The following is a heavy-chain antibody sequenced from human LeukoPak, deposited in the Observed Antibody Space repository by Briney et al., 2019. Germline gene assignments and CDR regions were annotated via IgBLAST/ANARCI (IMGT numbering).Heavy chain of an antibody. CDR2: IHSSGST. Sequence: PSETLSLTCTVSGVSIRTYYWSWLRQSPGKGLEWIAYIHSSGSTSYNPSLKSRVTISVDTSKNEFSLKLTSVNAADTAVYYCAREGRLVPFDYWGQGTLVTVSS. CDR3: AREGRLVPFDY. D-gene: IGHD6-13*01. J-gene: IGHJ4*02. V-gene: IGHV4-59*01. CDR1: GVSIRTYY.